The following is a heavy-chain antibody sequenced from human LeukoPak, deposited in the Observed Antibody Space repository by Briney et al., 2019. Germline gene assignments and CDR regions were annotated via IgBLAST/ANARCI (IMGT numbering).Heavy chain of an antibody. CDR1: GFSFSSYS. J-gene: IGHJ3*02. CDR3: AGGGWDFDWLKGAFDI. D-gene: IGHD3-9*01. Sequence: GGSLRLSCAASGFSFSSYSMNWVRQAPGKGLEWVSYISSSSNTIYYADSVKGRFTISRDNAKKSLYLQMNSLRDEDTAVYYCAGGGWDFDWLKGAFDIWGQGTMVTVSS. V-gene: IGHV3-48*02. CDR2: ISSSSNTI.